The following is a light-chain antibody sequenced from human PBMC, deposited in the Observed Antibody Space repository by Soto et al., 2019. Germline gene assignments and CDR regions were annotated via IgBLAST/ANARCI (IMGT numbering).Light chain of an antibody. CDR3: QAWDSSTVV. J-gene: IGLJ2*01. CDR1: KVGDKY. CDR2: QST. V-gene: IGLV3-1*01. Sequence: SYELTQPPSVSVSPGQTASITCSGDKVGDKYVSWYQQKPGQSPLLVIYQSTKRPSGIPERFSASNSGNTATLTISGTRPVDEADYYCQAWDSSTVVFGGGTKLTVL.